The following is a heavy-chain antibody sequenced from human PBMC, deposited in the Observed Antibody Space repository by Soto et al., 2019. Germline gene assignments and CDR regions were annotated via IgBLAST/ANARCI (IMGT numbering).Heavy chain of an antibody. J-gene: IGHJ6*01. Sequence: HPGGSLRLSCAASGFTFNNYAMTWVRQAPGKGLEWVSTIDGGGGSTFYGDSVKGRFTISRDNSKNTLFLQMNSLRAEDAALYYCAKSDVAAASMDVWGQGTPVTVSS. CDR3: AKSDVAAASMDV. D-gene: IGHD6-19*01. V-gene: IGHV3-23*01. CDR2: IDGGGGST. CDR1: GFTFNNYA.